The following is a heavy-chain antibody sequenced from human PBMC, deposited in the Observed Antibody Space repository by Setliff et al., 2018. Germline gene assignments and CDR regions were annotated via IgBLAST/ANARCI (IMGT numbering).Heavy chain of an antibody. D-gene: IGHD3-10*01. V-gene: IGHV7-4-1*02. CDR2: INTNTGNP. J-gene: IGHJ6*03. CDR1: GYTFTTYA. CDR3: ARASRFGTIKYRGDYYMDV. Sequence: ASVRVSCKASGYTFTTYAISWMRQAPGQGLEWMGWINTNTGNPSYAQGFTGRFVFSLDTSVSTAYLQISSLKAEDTALYYCARASRFGTIKYRGDYYMDVWGKGTTVTVSS.